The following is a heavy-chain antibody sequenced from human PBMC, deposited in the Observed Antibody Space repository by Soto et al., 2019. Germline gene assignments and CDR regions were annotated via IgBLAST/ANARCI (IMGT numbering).Heavy chain of an antibody. CDR2: ISYDGSNK. CDR1: GFTFSSYG. CDR3: AKDYWVMITFGGVTFDY. J-gene: IGHJ4*02. D-gene: IGHD3-16*01. V-gene: IGHV3-30*18. Sequence: GGSLRLSCAASGFTFSSYGMHWVRQAPGKGLEWVAVISYDGSNKYYADSVKGRFTISRDNSKNTLYLQMNSLRAEDTAVYYCAKDYWVMITFGGVTFDYWGQGTLVTVSS.